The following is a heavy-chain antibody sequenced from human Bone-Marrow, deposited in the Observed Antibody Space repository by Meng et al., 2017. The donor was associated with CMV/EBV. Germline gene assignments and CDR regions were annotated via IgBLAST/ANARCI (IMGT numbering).Heavy chain of an antibody. CDR3: AKDNAWGSLAY. D-gene: IGHD3-16*01. J-gene: IGHJ4*02. Sequence: GESLKISCAASGFTFSSYAMSWVRQAPGKGLEWVTLIYSDGSSASYADSVKGRFTISRDNSKNTLYLQMNSLRAEDTAIYYCAKDNAWGSLAYWGQGPLVTGSS. CDR1: GFTFSSYA. CDR2: IYSDGSSA. V-gene: IGHV3-23*03.